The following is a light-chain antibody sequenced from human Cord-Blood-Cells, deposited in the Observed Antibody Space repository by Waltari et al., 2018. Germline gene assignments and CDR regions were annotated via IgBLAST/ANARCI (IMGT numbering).Light chain of an antibody. CDR3: QQLNSYPYT. Sequence: DIQLTQSPSFLSASVGDRVTITCRASQGISSYLAWYQQKPGKAPKLLIYAASTLQSGVPSRFSGSGSGTEFTLTISSLQPEDFETYYCQQLNSYPYTFGQGPSWRSN. CDR2: AAS. V-gene: IGKV1-9*01. CDR1: QGISSY. J-gene: IGKJ2*01.